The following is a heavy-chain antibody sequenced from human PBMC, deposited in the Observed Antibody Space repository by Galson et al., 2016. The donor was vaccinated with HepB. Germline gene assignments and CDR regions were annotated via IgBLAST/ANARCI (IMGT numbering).Heavy chain of an antibody. CDR2: IIPLFGST. J-gene: IGHJ4*02. Sequence: SVKVSCKASGGIFTSYSFNWVRQAPGRGLEWMGAIIPLFGSTTYAQKFHGRVTITADQSTRTVYMVLSSLTSEDTAIYYCARADPPQYYFDSWGQGTLVTVSS. V-gene: IGHV1-69*13. CDR3: ARADPPQYYFDS. CDR1: GGIFTSYS.